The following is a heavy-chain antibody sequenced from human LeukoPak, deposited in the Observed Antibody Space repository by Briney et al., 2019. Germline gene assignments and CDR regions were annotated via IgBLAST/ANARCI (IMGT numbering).Heavy chain of an antibody. CDR1: GYTFTSYG. CDR2: ISAYNGNT. Sequence: ASVKVSCKASGYTFTSYGISWVRQAPGQGLEWMGWISAYNGNTNYAQRLHGRVTMTTNTSTSTAYMELRSLRSDDTAVYYCARNYCSSTSCYTRVTYYFDYWGQGTLVTVSS. J-gene: IGHJ4*02. D-gene: IGHD2-2*02. CDR3: ARNYCSSTSCYTRVTYYFDY. V-gene: IGHV1-18*01.